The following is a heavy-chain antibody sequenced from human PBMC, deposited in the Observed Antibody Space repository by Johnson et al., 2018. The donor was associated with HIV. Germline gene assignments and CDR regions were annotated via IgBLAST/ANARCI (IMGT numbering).Heavy chain of an antibody. CDR1: GFTFDDYG. J-gene: IGHJ3*02. CDR2: INWNGGST. D-gene: IGHD2-21*01. Sequence: EKLVESGGGLVQPGGSLRLSCAASGFTFDDYGMSWVRQAPGKGLEWVSGINWNGGSTGYADSVKGRFTISRDNSKNTLYLQMNSLKTEDTAVYYCTTVDCGGDCYSGHAFDIWGQGTMVTVSS. V-gene: IGHV3-20*04. CDR3: TTVDCGGDCYSGHAFDI.